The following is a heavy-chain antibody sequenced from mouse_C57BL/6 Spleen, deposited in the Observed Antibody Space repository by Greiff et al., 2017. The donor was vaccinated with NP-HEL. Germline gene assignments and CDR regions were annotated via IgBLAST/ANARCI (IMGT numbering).Heavy chain of an antibody. CDR2: INPGSGGT. J-gene: IGHJ2*01. CDR3: ARRDGYYDYFDY. Sequence: VQLQQSGAELVRPGTSVKVSCKASGYAFTNYLIEWVKQRPGQGLEWIGVINPGSGGTNYNEKFKGKATLTADKSSSTACMQLSSLTSEDSAVYFCARRDGYYDYFDYWGQGTTLTVSS. D-gene: IGHD2-3*01. V-gene: IGHV1-54*01. CDR1: GYAFTNYL.